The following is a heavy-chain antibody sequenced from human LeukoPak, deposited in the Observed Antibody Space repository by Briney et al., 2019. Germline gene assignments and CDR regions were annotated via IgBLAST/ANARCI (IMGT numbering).Heavy chain of an antibody. D-gene: IGHD3-22*01. V-gene: IGHV3-30*04. CDR1: GFTFSSYA. CDR3: AKSLSSGYYFLDSYFDY. J-gene: IGHJ4*02. Sequence: GGSLRLSCAASGFTFSSYAMHWVRQAPGKGLEWVAVISYDGSNKYYADSVEGRFTISRDNSRNTLYLQMNTLRAEDTAVYYCAKSLSSGYYFLDSYFDYWGQGTLVTVSP. CDR2: ISYDGSNK.